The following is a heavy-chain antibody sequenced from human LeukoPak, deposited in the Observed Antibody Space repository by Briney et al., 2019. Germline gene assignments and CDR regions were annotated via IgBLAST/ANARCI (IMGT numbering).Heavy chain of an antibody. D-gene: IGHD3-10*01. CDR1: GGSFSGYY. CDR3: ARSDGYGLVGI. CDR2: IYSSGST. V-gene: IGHV4-34*01. Sequence: SETLSLTCAVYGGSFSGYYWSWIRQPPGKTLEWIGSIYSSGSTYYNPSLKSRVIIIIDTPKNHFSLTLSSVTAADTAVYYCARSDGYGLVGIWGQGTMVTVSS. J-gene: IGHJ3*02.